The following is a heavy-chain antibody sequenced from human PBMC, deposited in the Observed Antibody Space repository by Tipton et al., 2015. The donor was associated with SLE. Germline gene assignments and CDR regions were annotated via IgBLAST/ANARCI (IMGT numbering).Heavy chain of an antibody. D-gene: IGHD1-26*01. CDR1: GGSISSSSYY. J-gene: IGHJ4*02. V-gene: IGHV4-39*07. CDR3: AGMSYPREGYFDY. CDR2: IYYSGST. Sequence: LRLSCTVSGGSISSSSYYWGWTRQPPGKGLEWIGSIYYSGSTYYNPSLKSRVTISVDTSKNQFSLKLSPVTAADTAVYYCAGMSYPREGYFDYWCQGTLVTVSS.